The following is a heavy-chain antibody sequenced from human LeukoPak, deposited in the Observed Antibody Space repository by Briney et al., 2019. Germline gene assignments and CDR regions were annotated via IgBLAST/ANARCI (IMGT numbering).Heavy chain of an antibody. CDR2: ISDNGDST. CDR3: GKENIGSDGYYFDY. V-gene: IGHV3-23*01. Sequence: GSLGLSCPAAGFTFNNYAMGWVRQAPGKGLEWVSRISDNGDSTYYADSVKGRFTISRDKSKNTLYLQMSSVRAEDTAIFYCGKENIGSDGYYFDYWGQGTLVTVSS. CDR1: GFTFNNYA. D-gene: IGHD1-26*01. J-gene: IGHJ4*02.